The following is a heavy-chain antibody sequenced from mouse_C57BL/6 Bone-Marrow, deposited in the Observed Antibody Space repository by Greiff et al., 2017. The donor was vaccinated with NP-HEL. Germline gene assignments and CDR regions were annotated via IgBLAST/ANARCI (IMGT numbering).Heavy chain of an antibody. CDR1: GFTIKNTY. J-gene: IGHJ3*01. V-gene: IGHV14-3*01. CDR2: IDPANGNT. CDR3: ARGRLRFAY. Sequence: EVQLQESVAELVRPGASVKLSCTASGFTIKNTYMHWVKQRPEQGLEWIGRIDPANGNTNYAPKFQGKATITADTSSNTAYLQLSGLTSEDTASYYCARGRLRFAYWGQGTLVTVSA. D-gene: IGHD2-13*01.